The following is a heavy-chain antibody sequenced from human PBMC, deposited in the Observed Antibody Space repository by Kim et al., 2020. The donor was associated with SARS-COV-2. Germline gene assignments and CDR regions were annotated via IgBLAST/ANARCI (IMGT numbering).Heavy chain of an antibody. CDR3: ARHYYGSGSPTLDY. J-gene: IGHJ4*02. Sequence: SETLSLTCTVSGGSISSGDYYWSWIRQPPGKGLEWIGYIYYSGSTYYNPSLKSRVTISVDTSKNQFSLKLSSVTAADTAVYYCARHYYGSGSPTLDYWGQGTLVTVSS. D-gene: IGHD3-10*01. CDR2: IYYSGST. V-gene: IGHV4-30-4*01. CDR1: GGSISSGDYY.